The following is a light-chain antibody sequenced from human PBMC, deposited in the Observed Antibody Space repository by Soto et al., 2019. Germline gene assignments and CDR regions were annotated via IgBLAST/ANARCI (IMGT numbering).Light chain of an antibody. CDR2: DAS. V-gene: IGKV1-33*01. J-gene: IGKJ3*01. CDR1: QTISTW. Sequence: DIQVTQSPPTLSASVGDRVTITCRASQTISTWMAWYQQKPGKAPNLLIYDASHLETGVPSRFSGSGSGTYFTLTISSLQPEDIATYYCQKYDDVPQFGPGTKVDF. CDR3: QKYDDVPQ.